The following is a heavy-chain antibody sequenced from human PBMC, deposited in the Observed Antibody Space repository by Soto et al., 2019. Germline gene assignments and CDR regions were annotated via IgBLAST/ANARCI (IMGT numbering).Heavy chain of an antibody. J-gene: IGHJ5*02. CDR3: ARDASAYDGGWYPRGFDP. CDR1: GFTFSTYG. D-gene: IGHD6-19*01. Sequence: QVQLVESGGGVVQPGRSLRLSCAASGFTFSTYGMHWVRQAPGKGLEWVAIIWYDGSNKYYADSVKGRFTVSRDDSKNTLYLQMNNLRAEDTAVYFCARDASAYDGGWYPRGFDPWGQGTLVTVSS. V-gene: IGHV3-33*01. CDR2: IWYDGSNK.